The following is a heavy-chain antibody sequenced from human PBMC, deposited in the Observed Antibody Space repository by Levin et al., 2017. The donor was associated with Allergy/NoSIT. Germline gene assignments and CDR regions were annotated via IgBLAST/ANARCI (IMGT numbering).Heavy chain of an antibody. CDR2: ISGSGGST. CDR3: AKPGIAAAGTNYFDY. D-gene: IGHD6-13*01. Sequence: SCAASGFTFSSYAMSWVRQAPGKGLEWVSAISGSGGSTYYADSVKGRFTISRDNSKNTLYLQMNSLRAEDTAVYYCAKPGIAAAGTNYFDYWGQGTLVTVSS. CDR1: GFTFSSYA. V-gene: IGHV3-23*01. J-gene: IGHJ4*02.